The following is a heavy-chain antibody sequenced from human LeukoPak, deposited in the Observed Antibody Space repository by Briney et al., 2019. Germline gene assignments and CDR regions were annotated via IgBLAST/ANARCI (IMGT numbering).Heavy chain of an antibody. CDR3: ARAGYSSSWYADS. Sequence: GGSLRLSCAGSGLSLRDYYMNWIRQAPGKGLEWVSYITDSGSDSVRIVYYADSVKGRFTISRDNAKNSLYLQMNSLRAEDTAVYYCARAGYSSSWYADSWGQGTLVTVSS. CDR1: GLSLRDYY. D-gene: IGHD6-13*01. V-gene: IGHV3-11*01. CDR2: ITDSGSDSVRIV. J-gene: IGHJ4*02.